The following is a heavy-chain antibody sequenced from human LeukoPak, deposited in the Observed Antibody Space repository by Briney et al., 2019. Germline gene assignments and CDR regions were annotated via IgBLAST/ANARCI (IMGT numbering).Heavy chain of an antibody. CDR1: GFTFDDYA. CDR3: AKDVSATVTTDFSY. J-gene: IGHJ4*02. D-gene: IGHD4-17*01. V-gene: IGHV3-9*01. Sequence: GGSLRLSCAASGFTFDDYAMHWVRQAPGKGLEWVSGISWNSGSIGYADSVKGRFTISRDNAKNSLYLQMNSLIAEDTALYYCAKDVSATVTTDFSYWGQGTLVTVSS. CDR2: ISWNSGSI.